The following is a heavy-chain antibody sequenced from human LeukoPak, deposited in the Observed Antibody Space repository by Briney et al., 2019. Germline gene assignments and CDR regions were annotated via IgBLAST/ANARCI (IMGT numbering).Heavy chain of an antibody. V-gene: IGHV3-74*01. J-gene: IGHJ4*02. CDR1: GFTFSSYW. Sequence: GGALRLSCAASGFTFSSYWMHWVRQAPGKGLVWVSRINSDGSSTSYADSVKGRFTISRDNAKNTLYLQMNSLRAEDTAVYYCARDWSSGWAFDYWGQGTLVTVSS. CDR2: INSDGSST. CDR3: ARDWSSGWAFDY. D-gene: IGHD6-19*01.